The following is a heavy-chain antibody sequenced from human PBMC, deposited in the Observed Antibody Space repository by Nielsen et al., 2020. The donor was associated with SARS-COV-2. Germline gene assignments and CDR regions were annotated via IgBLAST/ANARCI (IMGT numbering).Heavy chain of an antibody. CDR3: ARGDYSNPNY. V-gene: IGHV1-2*06. Sequence: KISCKASGYRFTAYSMHWVRQAPGQGPEWMGRIDPHSGGTTYAQKFQGRVTMTRDTSINTAYMELTRLRSDDTAVYYCARGDYSNPNYWGQGSLVTVSS. J-gene: IGHJ4*02. CDR1: GYRFTAYS. CDR2: IDPHSGGT. D-gene: IGHD4-11*01.